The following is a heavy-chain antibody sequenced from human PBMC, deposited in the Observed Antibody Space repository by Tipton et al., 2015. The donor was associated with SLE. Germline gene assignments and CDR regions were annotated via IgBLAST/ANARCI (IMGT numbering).Heavy chain of an antibody. Sequence: GLVKPSETLSLTCAVVGGSMSMSNYYWSWIRQPAGKGLEWIGRIFVSGTTNYNPSLKSRMTMSVDTSKNQFSLKMSSMTAADTAIYYCARAKDWEDAFEIWGQGTMVTVSA. J-gene: IGHJ3*02. CDR2: IFVSGTT. CDR1: GGSMSMSNYY. D-gene: IGHD1-26*01. V-gene: IGHV4-61*02. CDR3: ARAKDWEDAFEI.